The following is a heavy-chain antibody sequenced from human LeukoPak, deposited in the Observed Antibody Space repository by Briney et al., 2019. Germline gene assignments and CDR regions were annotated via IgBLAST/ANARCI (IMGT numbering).Heavy chain of an antibody. CDR1: GFSVSGNY. J-gene: IGHJ4*02. Sequence: GGPLRLSCAASGFSVSGNYMSWVRQAPGKGLEWVSFIHTSGSTFYADSVKGRFTISRDNSKNTLYLQMNSLSAEDTAMYYCARGYCSGGSCSKFDYWGQGTLVTVSS. D-gene: IGHD2-15*01. CDR2: IHTSGST. CDR3: ARGYCSGGSCSKFDY. V-gene: IGHV3-53*01.